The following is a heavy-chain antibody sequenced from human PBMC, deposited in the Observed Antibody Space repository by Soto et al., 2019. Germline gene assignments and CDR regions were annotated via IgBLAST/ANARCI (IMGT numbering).Heavy chain of an antibody. V-gene: IGHV4-39*01. CDR2: IYYSGST. J-gene: IGHJ5*02. D-gene: IGHD3-10*01. CDR3: ATYYATGEPNWFDP. Sequence: SDTLSLTCAVSGGSISSNNWWGWIRQPPGKGLEWIGSIYYSGSTCYNPSLKSRVTISVDTSKNQFSLKLSSVTAADTAVYYCATYYATGEPNWFDPWGQGTLVTVSS. CDR1: GGSISSNNW.